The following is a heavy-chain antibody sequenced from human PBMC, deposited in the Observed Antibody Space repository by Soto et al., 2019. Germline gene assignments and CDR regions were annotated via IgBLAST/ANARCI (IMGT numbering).Heavy chain of an antibody. V-gene: IGHV3-23*01. Sequence: GSLRLSCVASGFTLSAYAMSWVRQAPGKGLEWVSTITGAGSTYYADSVKGRFTISSDNSKSTVYMEMSSLRAEDTAVYYCAKGHEAGHLLFVSWGQGTMVTVYS. J-gene: IGHJ4*02. CDR1: GFTLSAYA. CDR2: ITGAGST. CDR3: AKGHEAGHLLFVS. D-gene: IGHD3-10*01.